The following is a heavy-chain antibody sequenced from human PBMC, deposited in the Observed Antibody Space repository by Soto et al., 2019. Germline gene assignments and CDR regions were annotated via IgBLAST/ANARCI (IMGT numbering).Heavy chain of an antibody. CDR3: AQRRLLVRLFGVVEVWFDP. V-gene: IGHV2-5*01. Sequence: QITLQESGPTVVEPTETLTLTCTFSGLSLTTTGVGVGWIRQPPGKALEWLAIIYWNGDQRYNPALSHRLTITNDTSKNPVVLTVTIIESVDTATYFCAQRRLLVRLFGVVEVWFDPWGQGTLVSVSS. CDR1: GLSLTTTGVG. D-gene: IGHD3-3*01. CDR2: IYWNGDQ. J-gene: IGHJ5*02.